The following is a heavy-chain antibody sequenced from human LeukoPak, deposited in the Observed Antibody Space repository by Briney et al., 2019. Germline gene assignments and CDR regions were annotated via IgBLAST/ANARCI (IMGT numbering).Heavy chain of an antibody. D-gene: IGHD6-25*01. CDR1: GYPFTDYK. CDR2: INPNTGGT. V-gene: IGHV1-2*02. Sequence: GESLRISCKASGYPFTDYKMHWVRQAPGQGLEWMGWINPNTGGTNYAQRFQGRVTMTRDTSITTAYMELSRLRSDDTAVYYCGRDFNGGPLQFDFWGQGTLVTVSS. J-gene: IGHJ4*02. CDR3: GRDFNGGPLQFDF.